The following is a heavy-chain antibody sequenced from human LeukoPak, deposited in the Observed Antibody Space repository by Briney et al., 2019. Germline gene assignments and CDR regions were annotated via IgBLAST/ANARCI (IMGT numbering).Heavy chain of an antibody. CDR1: GFTFSSYA. J-gene: IGHJ4*02. CDR3: ARDMGATYLDY. D-gene: IGHD1-26*01. V-gene: IGHV3-64*01. Sequence: PGGSLRLSCAASGFTFSSYAMHWVRQAPGKGLEYVSAISSNGGSTYYANSVKGRFTISRDNSKNTLYLQMGSLRAEEMAVYYCARDMGATYLDYWGEGTLVTVS. CDR2: ISSNGGST.